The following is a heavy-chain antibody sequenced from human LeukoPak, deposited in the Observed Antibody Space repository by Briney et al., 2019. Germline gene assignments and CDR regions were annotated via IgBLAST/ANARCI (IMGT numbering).Heavy chain of an antibody. D-gene: IGHD1-7*01. V-gene: IGHV4-61*02. CDR2: IYTSGST. CDR3: ARDRGTGTTVSYYYYMDV. Sequence: SQTLSLTCTVSGGSISSGSFYWSWIRQPAGKGLEWIGRIYTSGSTNYNPSLKSRVTISVDTSKNQFSLKLSSVTAADTAVYYCARDRGTGTTVSYYYYMDVWGKGTTVTVSS. J-gene: IGHJ6*03. CDR1: GGSISSGSFY.